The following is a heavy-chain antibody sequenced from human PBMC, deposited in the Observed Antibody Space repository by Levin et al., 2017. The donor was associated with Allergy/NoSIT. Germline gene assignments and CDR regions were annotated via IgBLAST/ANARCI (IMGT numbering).Heavy chain of an antibody. J-gene: IGHJ4*02. CDR2: IYLSGST. D-gene: IGHD5-18*01. Sequence: SQTLSLTCAVSGGSISSGGYSWSWIRQPPGKGLEWIGNIYLSGSTNDNPYLKSRVTMSVDRSQDQSSLKLSYVTAADTAVYYCARVAGYSYGYYFDYWGPGTLVTVSS. V-gene: IGHV4-30-2*01. CDR1: GGSISSGGYS. CDR3: ARVAGYSYGYYFDY.